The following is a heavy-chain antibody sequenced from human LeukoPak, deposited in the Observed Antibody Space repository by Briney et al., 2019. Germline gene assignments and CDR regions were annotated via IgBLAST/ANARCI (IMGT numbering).Heavy chain of an antibody. CDR2: ISRSSDYI. Sequence: PGGSLRLSCAASGFTFSSFAMHWVRQAPGKGLEWLSSISRSSDYIYYADSLKGRFTISRDNARNSLYLQMSSLRAEDTALYYCAGEIYSNSDHDDAFDIWGQGTMVTVSS. CDR3: AGEIYSNSDHDDAFDI. CDR1: GFTFSSFA. J-gene: IGHJ3*02. V-gene: IGHV3-21*01. D-gene: IGHD5-12*01.